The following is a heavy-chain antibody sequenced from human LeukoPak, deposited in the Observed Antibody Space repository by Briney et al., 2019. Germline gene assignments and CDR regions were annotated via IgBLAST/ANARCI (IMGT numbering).Heavy chain of an antibody. CDR3: ARALVDGYKELCY. J-gene: IGHJ4*02. CDR2: ISAYNSNT. V-gene: IGHV1-18*01. D-gene: IGHD5-24*01. CDR1: GYTFTTYG. Sequence: ASVKVSFKGSGYTFTTYGITWVRQAPGQGRAWMGWISAYNSNTNYAQKLQGRVTMITDTYTSTAYMELRSLRSDDTAVYYCARALVDGYKELCYWGQGTLVTVSS.